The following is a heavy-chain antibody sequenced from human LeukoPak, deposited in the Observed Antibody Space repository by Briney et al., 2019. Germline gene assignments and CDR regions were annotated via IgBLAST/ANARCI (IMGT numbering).Heavy chain of an antibody. Sequence: KPSETLSVTRAVYGESFSGYYWSWIRQPPGKGLEWIGEINHSGSTNYNPSLKSRVTISVDTSKNQVSLKLSSVTAADTAVYYCARQYCSSISCCFSCCGQGTLVPVSS. CDR3: ARQYCSSISCCFSC. J-gene: IGHJ4*02. D-gene: IGHD2-2*01. CDR1: GESFSGYY. V-gene: IGHV4-34*01. CDR2: INHSGST.